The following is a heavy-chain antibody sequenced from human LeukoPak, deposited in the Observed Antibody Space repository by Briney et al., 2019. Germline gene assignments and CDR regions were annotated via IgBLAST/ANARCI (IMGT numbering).Heavy chain of an antibody. Sequence: SETLSLTCTVSGGSISSYYWSWIRQPPGKGLEWIGYIYYSGSTNYNPSLKSRVTISVDTSKNQFSLKLSSVTAADTAVYYCAREGSRYYYDSSGYFARDAFDIWGQGTMVTVSS. CDR3: AREGSRYYYDSSGYFARDAFDI. CDR1: GGSISSYY. CDR2: IYYSGST. D-gene: IGHD3-22*01. V-gene: IGHV4-59*01. J-gene: IGHJ3*02.